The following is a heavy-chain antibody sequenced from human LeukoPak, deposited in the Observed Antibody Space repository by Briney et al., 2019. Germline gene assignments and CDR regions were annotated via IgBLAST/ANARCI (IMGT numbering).Heavy chain of an antibody. Sequence: SETLSLTCTVSGGSISTSNYYWSWIRQPAGKGLEWIGRIYTSGSTNCNPSLKSRVTMSVDTSKNQFSLKLSSVTAADTAVYYCARDFGSSWYGFGYYMDVWGKGTTVTISS. CDR2: IYTSGST. J-gene: IGHJ6*03. V-gene: IGHV4-61*02. D-gene: IGHD6-13*01. CDR1: GGSISTSNYY. CDR3: ARDFGSSWYGFGYYMDV.